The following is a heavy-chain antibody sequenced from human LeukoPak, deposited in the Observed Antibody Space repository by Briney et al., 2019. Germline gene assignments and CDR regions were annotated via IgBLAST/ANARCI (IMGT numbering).Heavy chain of an antibody. J-gene: IGHJ4*02. CDR2: INHSGST. CDR1: GGSFSGYY. D-gene: IGHD6-25*01. CDR3: AREGSGADY. V-gene: IGHV4-34*01. Sequence: PSETLSLTCAVYGGSFSGYYWSWIRQPPGKGLEWIGEINHSGSTNYNPSLKSRVTKSVDTSKNQFSLKLSSVTAADTAVYYCAREGSGADYWGQGTLVTVSS.